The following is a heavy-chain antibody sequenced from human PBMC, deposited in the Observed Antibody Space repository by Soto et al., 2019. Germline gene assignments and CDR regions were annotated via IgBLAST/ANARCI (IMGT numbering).Heavy chain of an antibody. CDR3: ARISYYDSSGQNRNAFDI. CDR2: INPSGGST. D-gene: IGHD3-22*01. CDR1: GYTFTSYY. V-gene: IGHV1-46*01. J-gene: IGHJ3*02. Sequence: ASVKVSCKASGYTFTSYYMHWVRQAPGQGLEWMGIINPSGGSTSYAQKFQGRVTMTRDTSTSTVYMELSSLRSEDAAVYYCARISYYDSSGQNRNAFDIWGQGTMVTVSS.